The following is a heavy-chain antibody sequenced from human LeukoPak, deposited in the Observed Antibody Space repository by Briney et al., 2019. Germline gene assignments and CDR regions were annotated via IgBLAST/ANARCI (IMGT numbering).Heavy chain of an antibody. CDR2: ISSSGSTI. Sequence: GGSLRLSCAASGVTFSSYEMNWVRQAPGKGLEWVSYISSSGSTIYYADSVKGRFTSSRDNAKNSLYLQMNSLRAEDTAVYYCARYMVTIPIPGGYWGQGTLVTVSS. D-gene: IGHD2-8*01. CDR3: ARYMVTIPIPGGY. CDR1: GVTFSSYE. J-gene: IGHJ4*02. V-gene: IGHV3-48*03.